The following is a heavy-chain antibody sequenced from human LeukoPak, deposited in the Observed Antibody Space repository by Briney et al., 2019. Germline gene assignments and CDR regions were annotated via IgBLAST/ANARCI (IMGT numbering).Heavy chain of an antibody. Sequence: ASVKVSCKASGYTFTSYGISWVRQAPGQGLEWMGWISAYNGNTNYAQKLQGRVTMTTDTSTSTAYMELRSLRSDGTAVYYCARGAVGATRPYYFDYWGQGTLVTVSS. CDR2: ISAYNGNT. CDR1: GYTFTSYG. D-gene: IGHD1-26*01. V-gene: IGHV1-18*01. J-gene: IGHJ4*02. CDR3: ARGAVGATRPYYFDY.